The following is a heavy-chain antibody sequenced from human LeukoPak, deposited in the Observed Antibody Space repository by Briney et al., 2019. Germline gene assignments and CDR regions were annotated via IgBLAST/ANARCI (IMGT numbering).Heavy chain of an antibody. J-gene: IGHJ4*01. CDR1: GFTFSSYS. CDR3: ARAVYYSNYLGY. CDR2: ISSSGSYI. D-gene: IGHD3-10*01. Sequence: GGSLRLSCAASGFTFSSYSVNWVRQAPGKGLAWVSSISSSGSYIYYADSVRGRFTISRDNAKNTLYLQMNSLRAEDTAMYYCARAVYYSNYLGYWGQGTLVTVSS. V-gene: IGHV3-21*01.